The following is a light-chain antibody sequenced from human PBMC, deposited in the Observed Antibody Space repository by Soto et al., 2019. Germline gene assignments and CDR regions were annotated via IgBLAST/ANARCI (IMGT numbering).Light chain of an antibody. CDR3: QHYNNGPLNT. V-gene: IGKV3-15*01. CDR2: GAS. J-gene: IGKJ2*01. Sequence: EIVMTQSPATLSVSHGERATLSCRASQSVSSNLAWYQQKPGQAPRLLIYGASTRATGIPARFSGSGSGTEFTLTISSLQYEDFAVYYCQHYNNGPLNTFGQGTKLEIK. CDR1: QSVSSN.